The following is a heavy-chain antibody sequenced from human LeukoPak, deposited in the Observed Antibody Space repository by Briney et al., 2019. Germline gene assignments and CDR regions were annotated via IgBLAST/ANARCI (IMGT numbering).Heavy chain of an antibody. CDR1: GFTFSSYS. J-gene: IGHJ5*02. Sequence: GGSLRHSCAASGFTFSSYSMNWVRQAPGKGLDWVSPISSSSSYIYYADSVKGRFTISRDNAKNSLYLQMNSLRAEDTAVYYCARAAGDSSGYYPNWFDPWGQGTLVTVSS. CDR2: ISSSSSYI. D-gene: IGHD3-22*01. CDR3: ARAAGDSSGYYPNWFDP. V-gene: IGHV3-21*01.